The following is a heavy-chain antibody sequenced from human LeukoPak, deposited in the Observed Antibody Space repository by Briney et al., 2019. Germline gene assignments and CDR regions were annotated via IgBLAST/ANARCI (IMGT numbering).Heavy chain of an antibody. D-gene: IGHD3-9*01. Sequence: PGGSLRLSCAASAFTFSSYGMHWVRQAPGKGLEWVSSISSGSNYIYYADSVKGRFTISRDNAKNSLYLQMNSLRAEDTAVYYCASLNYDILSYYYMDVWGKGTTVTISS. CDR2: ISSGSNYI. J-gene: IGHJ6*03. CDR1: AFTFSSYG. CDR3: ASLNYDILSYYYMDV. V-gene: IGHV3-21*01.